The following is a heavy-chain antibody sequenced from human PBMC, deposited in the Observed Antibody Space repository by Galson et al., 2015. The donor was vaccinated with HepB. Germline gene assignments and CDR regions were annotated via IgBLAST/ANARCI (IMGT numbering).Heavy chain of an antibody. CDR1: GSSFSRYS. V-gene: IGHV3-48*04. CDR2: ISSSSSTI. Sequence: LRLSCAASGSSFSRYSMNWVRQAPGKGLEWISYISSSSSTIYYADSVKGRFTISRDNANNSLYLEMNSLRAEDTAVYYCASSVVPAAGYYYYGMDVWGQGTTVTVSS. CDR3: ASSVVPAAGYYYYGMDV. J-gene: IGHJ6*02. D-gene: IGHD2-2*01.